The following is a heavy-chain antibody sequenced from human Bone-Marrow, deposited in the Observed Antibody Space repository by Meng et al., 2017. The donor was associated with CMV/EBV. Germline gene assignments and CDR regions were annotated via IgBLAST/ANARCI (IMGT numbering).Heavy chain of an antibody. CDR1: GYTFTGYY. V-gene: IGHV1-2*02. CDR2: INPNSGGT. Sequence: ASVKVSCKASGYTFTGYYMHWVRQAPGQGLEWMGWINPNSGGTNYAQKFQGRVTMTRDTSISTAYMELSRLRSEDTAVYYCARVGAKEYYYYGMDVWGQGTTVTVSS. J-gene: IGHJ6*02. CDR3: ARVGAKEYYYYGMDV.